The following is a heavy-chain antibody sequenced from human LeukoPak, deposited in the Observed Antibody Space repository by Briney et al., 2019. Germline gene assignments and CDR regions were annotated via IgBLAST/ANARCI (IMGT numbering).Heavy chain of an antibody. V-gene: IGHV1-46*01. CDR1: GYTFTGYY. CDR2: INPSGGST. CDR3: ARDLSTELEQDY. D-gene: IGHD1/OR15-1a*01. J-gene: IGHJ4*02. Sequence: ASVKVSCKASGYTFTGYYMHWVRQAPGQGLEWMGIINPSGGSTSYAQKFQGRVTMTRDTSTSTVYMELSSLRSEDTAVYYCARDLSTELEQDYWGQGTLVTVSS.